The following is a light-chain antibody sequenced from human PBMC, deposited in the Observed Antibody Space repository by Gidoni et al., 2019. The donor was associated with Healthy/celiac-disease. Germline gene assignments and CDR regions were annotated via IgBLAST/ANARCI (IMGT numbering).Light chain of an antibody. V-gene: IGKV1-9*01. CDR1: QGISSD. Sequence: DIQLTQSPSCLSASVGDRVTITCRASQGISSDLAWYQQKPGKAPRLLIYYTSTLQTGIPSSFSGSGSGTDFTLTISSLQPEDFATYYCQQYKAYPWTFGQGTKVEFK. CDR3: QQYKAYPWT. CDR2: YTS. J-gene: IGKJ1*01.